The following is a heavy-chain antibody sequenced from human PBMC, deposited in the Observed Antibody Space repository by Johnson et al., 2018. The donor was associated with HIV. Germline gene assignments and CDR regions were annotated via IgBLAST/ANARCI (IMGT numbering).Heavy chain of an antibody. J-gene: IGHJ3*02. CDR3: ARDQDISGYYYDAFDI. CDR1: GFTFSASA. D-gene: IGHD3-22*01. CDR2: ISYDGSKK. Sequence: QVQLVESGGGVVQPGRSLRLSCAASGFTFSASAMHWVRQAPGKGLEWVAVISYDGSKKYHADSVKGRFTISRDNSKNTLYLQMNSLRTEDTAVYYCARDQDISGYYYDAFDIWGQGTMVTVSS. V-gene: IGHV3-30*04.